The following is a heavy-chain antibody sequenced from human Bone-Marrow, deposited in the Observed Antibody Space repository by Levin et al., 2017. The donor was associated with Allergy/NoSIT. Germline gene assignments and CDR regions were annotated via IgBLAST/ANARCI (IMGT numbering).Heavy chain of an antibody. J-gene: IGHJ4*02. D-gene: IGHD3-3*01. V-gene: IGHV3-23*01. CDR1: GFTFSSYA. Sequence: SCAASGFTFSSYAMSWVRQAPGKGLEWVSAISGSGGSTYYADSVKGRFTISRDNSKNTLYLQMNSLRAEDTAVYYCAKRGINPTCYDFWSGYGPYDYWGQGTLVTVSS. CDR2: ISGSGGST. CDR3: AKRGINPTCYDFWSGYGPYDY.